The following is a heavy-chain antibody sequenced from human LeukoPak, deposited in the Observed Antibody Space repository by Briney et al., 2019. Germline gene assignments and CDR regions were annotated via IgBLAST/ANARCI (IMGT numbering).Heavy chain of an antibody. CDR1: GFSFSDAW. CDR2: VKSKTDGETI. D-gene: IGHD3-22*01. V-gene: IGHV3-15*01. Sequence: GGSLRLSCAASGFSFSDAWMSWVRRAPGKGLEWVGRVKSKTDGETIDYAAPVTGRFTISRDDSKDTLYLEMNSLKTEDTAVYYSITDDDRSGRGYYWGQGTLVTVSS. CDR3: ITDDDRSGRGYY. J-gene: IGHJ1*01.